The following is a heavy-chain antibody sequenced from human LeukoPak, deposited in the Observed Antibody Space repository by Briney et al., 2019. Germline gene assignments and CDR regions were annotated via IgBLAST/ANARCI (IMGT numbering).Heavy chain of an antibody. CDR3: ARAPGGNPTTHYFDY. CDR2: IYHSGST. J-gene: IGHJ4*02. D-gene: IGHD1-14*01. Sequence: SETLSLTCAVSGGSISSGGYSWSWIRQPPGKGLEWIGYIYHSGSTYYNPSLKSRVTISVDTSKNQFSLNLSSVTAADTAVYYCARAPGGNPTTHYFDYWGQGTLVTVSS. CDR1: GGSISSGGYS. V-gene: IGHV4-30-2*01.